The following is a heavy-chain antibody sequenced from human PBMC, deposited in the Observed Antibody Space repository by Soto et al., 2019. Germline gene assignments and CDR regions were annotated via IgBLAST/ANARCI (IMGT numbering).Heavy chain of an antibody. V-gene: IGHV3-30-3*01. J-gene: IGHJ6*02. CDR3: ARDRDIVVGPVASHYYCYYGMEV. CDR2: ISYDGSNK. D-gene: IGHD2-2*01. CDR1: GFPFSRYA. Sequence: GGSLRLSCAASGFPFSRYAMHLVRQAPGKGLEWVAVISYDGSNKYYADSVKGRFTISRDNSKNTLYLQMNSLRAEDTAVYYCARDRDIVVGPVASHYYCYYGMEVWGQETKDSVAS.